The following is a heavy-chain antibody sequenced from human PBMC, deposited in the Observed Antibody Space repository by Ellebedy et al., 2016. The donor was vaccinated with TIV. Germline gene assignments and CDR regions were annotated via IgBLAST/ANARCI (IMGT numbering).Heavy chain of an antibody. D-gene: IGHD1-1*01. Sequence: MPSETLSLACTVSGGSINNYYWSWFRQPPGKGLEWIGYIYYTGSTNYNASLWSRVTISVDTSTNQISLMLYSGTAADTAMYYCARHDTDWNVDYWGQGTLVTVSS. CDR2: IYYTGST. J-gene: IGHJ4*02. CDR1: GGSINNYY. CDR3: ARHDTDWNVDY. V-gene: IGHV4-59*08.